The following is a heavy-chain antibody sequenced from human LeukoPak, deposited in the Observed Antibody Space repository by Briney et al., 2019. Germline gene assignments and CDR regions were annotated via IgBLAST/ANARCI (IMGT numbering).Heavy chain of an antibody. D-gene: IGHD5-18*01. CDR1: GGSISSYY. CDR3: ARHRATAMAY. CDR2: IYYSGST. V-gene: IGHV4-59*08. J-gene: IGHJ4*02. Sequence: SETLSLTCTVSGGSISSYYWSWIRQPPGKGLEWFGYIYYSGSTNYNPSLKSRVTISVDTSKNQFSLKLSSVTAADTAVYYCARHRATAMAYWGQGTLVTVSS.